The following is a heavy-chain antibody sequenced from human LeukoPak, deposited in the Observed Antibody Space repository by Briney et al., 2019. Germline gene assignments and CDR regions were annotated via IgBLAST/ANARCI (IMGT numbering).Heavy chain of an antibody. J-gene: IGHJ4*02. CDR3: ARVEDIVVVVAASPGGYYFDY. CDR2: IYYSGGT. Sequence: KSSETLSLTCTVSGGSIIKYYWSWIRQPPGKGLEWLGYIYYSGGTNYNPSLKSRVTISVDRSKNQFSLKLSSVTAADTAVYYCARVEDIVVVVAASPGGYYFDYWGQGTLVTVSS. D-gene: IGHD2-15*01. CDR1: GGSIIKYY. V-gene: IGHV4-59*12.